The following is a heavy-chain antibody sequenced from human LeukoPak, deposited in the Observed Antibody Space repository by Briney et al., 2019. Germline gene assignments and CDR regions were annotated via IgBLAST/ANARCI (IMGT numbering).Heavy chain of an antibody. CDR2: IYHSGST. D-gene: IGHD3-10*01. CDR1: GFTVSSNY. J-gene: IGHJ4*02. Sequence: PGGSLRLSCAASGFTVSSNYMSWVRQAPGKGLEWIGEIYHSGSTNYNPSLKSRVTISVDKSKNQFSLKLSSVTAADTAVYYCARVFYGSGSYYTFYYFDYWGQGTLVTVSS. CDR3: ARVFYGSGSYYTFYYFDY. V-gene: IGHV4-4*02.